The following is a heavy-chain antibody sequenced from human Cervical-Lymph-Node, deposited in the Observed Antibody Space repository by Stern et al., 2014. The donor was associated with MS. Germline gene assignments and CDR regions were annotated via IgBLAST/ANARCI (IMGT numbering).Heavy chain of an antibody. D-gene: IGHD4-17*01. J-gene: IGHJ5*02. V-gene: IGHV1-69*01. CDR1: GGTFSSYA. Sequence: QVQLGQSGAEVKKPGSSVKVSCKASGGTFSSYAISWVRQAPGQGLEWMGGIIPIFGTANYAQKFQGRVTITADESTSTAYMELSSLRSEDTAVYYCARVEVRDYGDPNWFDPWGQGTLVTVSS. CDR2: IIPIFGTA. CDR3: ARVEVRDYGDPNWFDP.